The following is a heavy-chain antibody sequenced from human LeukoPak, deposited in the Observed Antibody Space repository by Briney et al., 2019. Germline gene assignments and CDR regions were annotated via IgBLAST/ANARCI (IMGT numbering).Heavy chain of an antibody. D-gene: IGHD3-22*01. V-gene: IGHV4-61*02. Sequence: PSETLSFTCTVSGGSISSGSYYWSWIRQPAGKGLEWIGRIYTSGSTNYNPSLKSRVTISVDTSKNQFSLKLSSVTAADTAVYYCARDQDIYDSSGTAPAFDIWGQGTMVTVSS. CDR2: IYTSGST. CDR1: GGSISSGSYY. J-gene: IGHJ3*02. CDR3: ARDQDIYDSSGTAPAFDI.